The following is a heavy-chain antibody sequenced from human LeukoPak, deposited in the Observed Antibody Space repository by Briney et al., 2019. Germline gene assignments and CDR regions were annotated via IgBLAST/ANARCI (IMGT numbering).Heavy chain of an antibody. V-gene: IGHV3-15*04. CDR1: GFTFRNAW. D-gene: IGHD3-10*01. CDR2: IETRSHGGTT. Sequence: PGGSLRLSCAASGFTFRNAWMSWFRQAPGKGLEWVGHIETRSHGGTTHYAAPVKGRFTISTDDSENTLYLQMNGLKTEDTAVYYCVGSFLGYWGQGTLVTVSS. CDR3: VGSFLGY. J-gene: IGHJ4*02.